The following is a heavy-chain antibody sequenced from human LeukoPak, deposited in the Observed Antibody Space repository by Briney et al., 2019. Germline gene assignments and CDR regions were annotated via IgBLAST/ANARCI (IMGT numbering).Heavy chain of an antibody. CDR1: GFTFSSYA. Sequence: GSLRLSCAASGFTFSSYAMSWVRQAPGKGLEWVSGISGSGATTYVADSVKGRFTISRDNSKNTMFLEMNSLKAEDTATYYCAKEPPYSSSWYYFDSWGQGTLVTVSS. CDR3: AKEPPYSSSWYYFDS. CDR2: ISGSGATT. V-gene: IGHV3-23*01. J-gene: IGHJ4*02. D-gene: IGHD6-13*01.